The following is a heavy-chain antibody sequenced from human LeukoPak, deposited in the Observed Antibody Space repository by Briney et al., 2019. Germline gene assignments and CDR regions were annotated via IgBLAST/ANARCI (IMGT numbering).Heavy chain of an antibody. Sequence: PGGSLRLSCAASGFTFSSYAMSWVRQAPGKGLEWVSAISGSGGSTYYADSVKGRFTISRDNSKNTLYLQMNSLRAEDTAVYYCAKVSTERRLGDYYYYYGMDVWGQGATVTVSS. CDR3: AKVSTERRLGDYYYYYGMDV. CDR1: GFTFSSYA. CDR2: ISGSGGST. D-gene: IGHD3-16*01. J-gene: IGHJ6*02. V-gene: IGHV3-23*01.